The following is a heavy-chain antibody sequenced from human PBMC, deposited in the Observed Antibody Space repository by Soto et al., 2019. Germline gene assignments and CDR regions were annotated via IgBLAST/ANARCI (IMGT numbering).Heavy chain of an antibody. CDR1: GGTFSTSL. J-gene: IGHJ4*02. V-gene: IGHV1-69*01. Sequence: QVQLVQSGAEVKKPGSSVKVSCKASGGTFSTSLISWVRQAPGQGLEWMGVIIPIFGTPNYAQQFQGRVTITADESTSTFYMDLNSLRSEDTAMYYCARGYPDYDDHSYYLDSWGQGTQVTVSS. D-gene: IGHD3-22*01. CDR3: ARGYPDYDDHSYYLDS. CDR2: IIPIFGTP.